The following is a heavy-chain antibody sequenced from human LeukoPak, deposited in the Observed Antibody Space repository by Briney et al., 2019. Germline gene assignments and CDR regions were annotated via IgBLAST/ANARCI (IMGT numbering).Heavy chain of an antibody. J-gene: IGHJ5*02. V-gene: IGHV3-11*04. CDR2: ISSSGSTI. CDR3: ARVTYYGSPENWFDP. CDR1: GFTFSDYY. Sequence: PGGSLRLSCAASGFTFSDYYMSWIRQAPGKGLEWVSYISSSGSTIYYADSVKGRFTISRDNAKNSLYLQMNSLRAEDTAAYYCARVTYYGSPENWFDPWGQGTLVTVSS. D-gene: IGHD3-10*01.